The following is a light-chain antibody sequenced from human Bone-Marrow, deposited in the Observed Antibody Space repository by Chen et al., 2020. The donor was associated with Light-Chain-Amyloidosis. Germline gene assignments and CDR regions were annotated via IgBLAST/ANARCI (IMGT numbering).Light chain of an antibody. CDR2: DDS. Sequence: SYVLTQPSSVSVAPGQTATIACGGNNIGSTRVHWYQQTPGQAPLLVVYDDSDRPSGIPERLSGSNSGNTANLAISRVEAGDEGEYYCQVWDRSSDRPVVGGGTKLTVL. V-gene: IGLV3-21*02. CDR3: QVWDRSSDRPV. J-gene: IGLJ3*02. CDR1: NIGSTR.